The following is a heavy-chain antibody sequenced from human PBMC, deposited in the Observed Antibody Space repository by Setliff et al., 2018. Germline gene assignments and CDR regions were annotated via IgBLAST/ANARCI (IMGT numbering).Heavy chain of an antibody. J-gene: IGHJ4*02. CDR1: GASFSNYY. CDR3: RFWSGYPKNDF. D-gene: IGHD3-3*01. CDR2: FDHSGTT. V-gene: IGHV4-34*01. Sequence: LSLTCTVYGASFSNYYWGWVRQPPEERLEWIAEFDHSGTTKYNPSLMGRVTISVDTSKNQFSLRLSSVTAADTAVYYCRFWSGYPKNDFWGQGTLVTVSS.